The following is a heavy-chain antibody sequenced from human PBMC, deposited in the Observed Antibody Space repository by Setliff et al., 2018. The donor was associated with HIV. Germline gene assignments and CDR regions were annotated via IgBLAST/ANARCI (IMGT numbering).Heavy chain of an antibody. CDR2: IIPIFGTA. D-gene: IGHD3-22*01. Sequence: SVKVSCKASGGTFSSYAISWVRQAPGQGLEWMGGIIPIFGTANYAQKFQGRVTITADESTSTAYMELRSLRSEDTAVYYCARGGVYYYDSSGWSMDYWGQGTLVTVSS. CDR3: ARGGVYYYDSSGWSMDY. V-gene: IGHV1-69*13. CDR1: GGTFSSYA. J-gene: IGHJ4*02.